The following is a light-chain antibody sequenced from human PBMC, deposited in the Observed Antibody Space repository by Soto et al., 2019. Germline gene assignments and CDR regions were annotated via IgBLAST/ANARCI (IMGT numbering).Light chain of an antibody. V-gene: IGLV1-47*01. J-gene: IGLJ2*01. CDR1: NSNIGSYY. CDR3: AAWDDSLSGHVV. CDR2: RNN. Sequence: QSVLTQPPSASGTPGQRVTISCSGSNSNIGSYYVYWYQHLPGTAPKLLIYRNNQQPSGVPDRFSGSKSGTSASLAISGLRSEDEADYYCAAWDDSLSGHVVFGGGTKRTV.